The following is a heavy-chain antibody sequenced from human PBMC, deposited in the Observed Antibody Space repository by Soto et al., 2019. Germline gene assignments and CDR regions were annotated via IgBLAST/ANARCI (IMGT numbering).Heavy chain of an antibody. CDR2: INHSGST. J-gene: IGHJ4*02. CDR3: ARAHPYSMVRGVIYYFDY. D-gene: IGHD3-10*01. V-gene: IGHV4-34*01. CDR1: GGSFSGYY. Sequence: SETLSLTCAVYGGSFSGYYWSWIRQPPGKGLEWIGEINHSGSTNYNPSLKSRVTISVDTSKNQFSLKLSSVTAADTAVYYCARAHPYSMVRGVIYYFDYWGQGTLVTVSS.